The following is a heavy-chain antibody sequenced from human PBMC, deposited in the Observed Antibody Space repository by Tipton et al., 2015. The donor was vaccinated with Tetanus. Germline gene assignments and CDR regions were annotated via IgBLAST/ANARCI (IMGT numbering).Heavy chain of an antibody. CDR3: ARRSYCSSSRCFDAFDL. CDR2: IYHSGST. D-gene: IGHD2-2*01. J-gene: IGHJ3*01. V-gene: IGHV4-39*01. CDR1: GSSITSTTHY. Sequence: TLSLTCTVSGSSITSTTHYWGWIRQAPGKGLEWIGIIYHSGSTYYNASLRSRVTISVDTSKNQFSLQLRSVTAADTAVYYCARRSYCSSSRCFDAFDLWGQGTMVTVSS.